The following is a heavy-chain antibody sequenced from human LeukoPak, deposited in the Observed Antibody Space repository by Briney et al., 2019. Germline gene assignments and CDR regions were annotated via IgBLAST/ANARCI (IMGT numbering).Heavy chain of an antibody. CDR1: GYTFTGYY. D-gene: IGHD3-3*01. CDR2: INPNSGGT. J-gene: IGHJ4*02. V-gene: IGHV1-2*02. CDR3: ARVVQYYDFWSGYSSFDY. Sequence: GASVKVSCKASGYTFTGYYMHWVRQAPGRGLEWMGWINPNSGGTNYAQKFQGRVTMTRDTSISTAYMELSRLRSDDTAVYYCARVVQYYDFWSGYSSFDYWGQGTLVTVSS.